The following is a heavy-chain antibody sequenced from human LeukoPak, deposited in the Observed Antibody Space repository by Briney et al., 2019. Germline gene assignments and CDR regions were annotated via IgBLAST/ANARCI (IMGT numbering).Heavy chain of an antibody. CDR1: GFPFNSFW. D-gene: IGHD3-9*01. J-gene: IGHJ4*02. CDR2: IRPDGSER. Sequence: PGWYLRLSCPASGFPFNSFWMNWVRQTPGRGLEWLPNIRPDGSERYYGDSVRGRFTISRDNAKNSVYLDMNILRFFFTQKTSYEILTGYYGPPEYWGQGTLVTVSS. CDR3: EILTGYYGPPEY. V-gene: IGHV3-7*01.